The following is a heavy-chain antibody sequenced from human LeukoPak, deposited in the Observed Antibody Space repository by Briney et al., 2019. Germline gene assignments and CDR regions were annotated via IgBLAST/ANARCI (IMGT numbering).Heavy chain of an antibody. D-gene: IGHD3-22*01. V-gene: IGHV4-38-2*02. CDR1: GYSITSGNY. CDR3: ASFTMIALFDS. CDR2: IYQTGNT. Sequence: PSETLSLTCSVSGYSITSGNYWGWIQQPPGKGLEWIGTIYQTGNTYYNPSLKSRVTISVDTSKDHFSLRLTSVTAADTAVYYCASFTMIALFDSWGQGTLVTVSS. J-gene: IGHJ4*02.